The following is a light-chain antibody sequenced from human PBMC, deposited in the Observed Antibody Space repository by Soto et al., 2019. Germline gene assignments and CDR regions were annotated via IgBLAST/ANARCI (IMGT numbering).Light chain of an antibody. V-gene: IGLV2-23*01. J-gene: IGLJ3*02. CDR1: SSDVGSYNL. Sequence: QSALTQPASVSGSPGQSITISCTGTSSDVGSYNLVSWYQQHPGKAPKLMIYEGSKRTSGVSNRFSGSKSGNTASLTISGIQAEDEADYYCCSYAGSWVFGGGTKLTVL. CDR2: EGS. CDR3: CSYAGSWV.